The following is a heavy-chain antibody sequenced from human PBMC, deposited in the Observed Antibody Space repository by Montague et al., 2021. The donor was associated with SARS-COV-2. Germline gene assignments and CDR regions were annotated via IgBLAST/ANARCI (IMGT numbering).Heavy chain of an antibody. CDR2: ISGSGGST. CDR3: ANDVGALLGSGSYQGY. D-gene: IGHD3-10*01. J-gene: IGHJ4*02. V-gene: IGHV3-23*01. CDR1: GFTFSSYA. Sequence: PLRLSCAASGFTFSSYAMSWVRQAPGKGLEWVSTISGSGGSTYYADSVKGRFTISRDNSKNTLYLQMNSLRAEDTAVYYCANDVGALLGSGSYQGYWGQGTLVTVSS.